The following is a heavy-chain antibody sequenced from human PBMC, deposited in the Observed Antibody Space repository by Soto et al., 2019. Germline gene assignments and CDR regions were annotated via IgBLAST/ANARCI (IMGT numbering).Heavy chain of an antibody. CDR1: GLTLNNYA. D-gene: IGHD6-19*01. V-gene: IGHV3-23*01. J-gene: IGHJ5*02. CDR2: ITGSGSAT. CDR3: ARSSGWFVNNWLDP. Sequence: PGGSLRLSCVPSGLTLNNYAITWVRQAPGKGLEWVSSITGSGSATYHAGSVKGRFTISRDNARNTLYLQMNSLRAEDTAIYYCARSSGWFVNNWLDPWGQGTLVTVS.